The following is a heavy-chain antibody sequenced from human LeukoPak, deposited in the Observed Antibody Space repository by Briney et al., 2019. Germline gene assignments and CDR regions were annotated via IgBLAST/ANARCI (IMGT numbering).Heavy chain of an antibody. J-gene: IGHJ4*02. CDR3: AKGVRDFYDSSGFLFDY. D-gene: IGHD3-22*01. Sequence: PGGSLRLSCVTSGFSFSSYAMAWVRRAPGKGLEWLSPISAAGGVTYYADSVRGRFTVSRDNSKKTLYLEMNSLRAADTAVYYCAKGVRDFYDSSGFLFDYWGQGTLLTVSS. V-gene: IGHV3-23*01. CDR1: GFSFSSYA. CDR2: ISAAGGVT.